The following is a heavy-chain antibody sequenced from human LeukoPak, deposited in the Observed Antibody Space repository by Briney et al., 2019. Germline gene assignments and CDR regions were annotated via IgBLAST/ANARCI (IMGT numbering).Heavy chain of an antibody. D-gene: IGHD2-8*01. Sequence: SETLSLTCTVSGGSISSYYWSWIRQPPGKGLEWIGRIYSSGGTNYNPSLKSRVTMSVDTSKNQFSLTLSSVTAAETAVYYCARAYCTNGVCSAYYFDYWGRGTLVTVSS. CDR1: GGSISSYY. CDR2: IYSSGGT. V-gene: IGHV4-4*07. CDR3: ARAYCTNGVCSAYYFDY. J-gene: IGHJ4*02.